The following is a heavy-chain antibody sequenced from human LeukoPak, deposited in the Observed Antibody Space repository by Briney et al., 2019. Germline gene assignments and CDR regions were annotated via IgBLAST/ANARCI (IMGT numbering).Heavy chain of an antibody. D-gene: IGHD4-17*01. J-gene: IGHJ6*03. Sequence: PSETLSLTCTVSGGSISSGSYYWSWIRQPAGKGLEWIGRIYTSGSTNYNPSLKSRVTISVDTSKNQFSLKLSSVTAADTAVYYCARDNTVTTQPRYYYYYMDVWGKGTTVTVSS. CDR3: ARDNTVTTQPRYYYYYMDV. CDR1: GGSISSGSYY. V-gene: IGHV4-61*02. CDR2: IYTSGST.